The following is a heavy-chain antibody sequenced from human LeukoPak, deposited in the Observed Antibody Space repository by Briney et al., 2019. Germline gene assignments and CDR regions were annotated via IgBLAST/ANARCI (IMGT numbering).Heavy chain of an antibody. J-gene: IGHJ2*01. CDR2: IIPIFGTA. CDR1: GYTFTGYY. V-gene: IGHV1-69*13. Sequence: GASVKVSCKASGYTFTGYYMHWVRQAPGQGLEWMGGIIPIFGTANYAQKFQGRVTITADESTSTAYMELSSLRSEDTAVYYCARGDSSGYYWYFDLWGRGTLVTVSS. D-gene: IGHD3-22*01. CDR3: ARGDSSGYYWYFDL.